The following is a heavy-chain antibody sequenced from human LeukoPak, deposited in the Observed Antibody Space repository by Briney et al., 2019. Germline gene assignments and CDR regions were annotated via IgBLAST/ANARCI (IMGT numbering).Heavy chain of an antibody. CDR3: ARVVGGGFGELFGPHYYFDY. Sequence: SETLSLTCTVSGDSIRSGGYYWSWIRQHPGKGLEWIGYIYHSGSTYYNPSLKSRVTISVDRSKNQFSLKLSSVTAADTAVYYCARVVGGGFGELFGPHYYFDYWGQGTLVTVSS. D-gene: IGHD3-10*01. J-gene: IGHJ4*02. V-gene: IGHV4-30-2*01. CDR1: GDSIRSGGYY. CDR2: IYHSGST.